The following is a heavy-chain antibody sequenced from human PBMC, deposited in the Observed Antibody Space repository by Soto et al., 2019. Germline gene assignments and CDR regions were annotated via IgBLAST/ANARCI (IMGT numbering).Heavy chain of an antibody. V-gene: IGHV3-30*18. D-gene: IGHD6-19*01. CDR2: ISYDGNNK. CDR3: TKDGVAGYGMDV. Sequence: GSLRLSCSVSGFTFTSMHRVRQAPGKGLEWVAIISYDGNNKYYLDSVKGRFTISRDNSKNTLYLQMNSLRAEDTAVYYCTKDGVAGYGMDVWGQGTTVTVSS. CDR1: GFTFTS. J-gene: IGHJ6*02.